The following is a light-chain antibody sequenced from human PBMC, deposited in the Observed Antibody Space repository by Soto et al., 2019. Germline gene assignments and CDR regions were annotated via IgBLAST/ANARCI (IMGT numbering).Light chain of an antibody. CDR1: QSVSSSY. Sequence: EIVLTQSPGTLSLSPGERATLSCRASQSVSSSYLAWYQQRPGQAPRLLIYGASNRATGIPDRFSGSGSGTDFTPTSSRLEPEDFAVYYCQDYGTSRTFGEGTKVDIK. J-gene: IGKJ1*01. CDR2: GAS. CDR3: QDYGTSRT. V-gene: IGKV3-20*01.